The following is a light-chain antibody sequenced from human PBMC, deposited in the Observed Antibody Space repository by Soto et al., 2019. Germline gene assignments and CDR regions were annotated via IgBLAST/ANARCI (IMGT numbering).Light chain of an antibody. Sequence: IVLTQSPATLSLSPGERATLSCRASQSVSSYLAWYQQKPGQAPRLLIYDASNRATGIPARFSGSGSGTDFTLTISSIEPEDSAVYYCQQRSNWITFGQGTRLEIK. CDR1: QSVSSY. CDR2: DAS. CDR3: QQRSNWIT. V-gene: IGKV3-11*01. J-gene: IGKJ5*01.